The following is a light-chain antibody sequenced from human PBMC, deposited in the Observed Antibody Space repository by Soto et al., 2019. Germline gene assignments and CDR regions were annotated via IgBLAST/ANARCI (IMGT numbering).Light chain of an antibody. Sequence: EIVMTQSPDTLYVSPGEGATLSCRASQSVRTKLAWYQQKAGQAPRLLIYGASTRATGIPDRFSDSGCGTEYTLTISSLQSEDFAVYYCQQDNSWPPITFGQGTRLEMK. CDR3: QQDNSWPPIT. J-gene: IGKJ5*01. CDR1: QSVRTK. V-gene: IGKV3D-15*01. CDR2: GAS.